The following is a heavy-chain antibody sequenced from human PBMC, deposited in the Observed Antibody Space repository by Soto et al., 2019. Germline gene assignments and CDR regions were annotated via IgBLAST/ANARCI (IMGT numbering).Heavy chain of an antibody. CDR2: IIPNLGIT. D-gene: IGHD2-15*01. V-gene: IGHV1-69*08. J-gene: IGHJ4*02. Sequence: QVQLVQSGAEVKKPGSSVKVSCKASGGTPSSYTFSWVRQAPGQGLEWMGRIIPNLGITNYAQKFQGRITIIVDKSTSTAYMELSSLRSEDTAVYYCARDKGYCSGASCPDFDYWGQGTLVTVSS. CDR3: ARDKGYCSGASCPDFDY. CDR1: GGTPSSYT.